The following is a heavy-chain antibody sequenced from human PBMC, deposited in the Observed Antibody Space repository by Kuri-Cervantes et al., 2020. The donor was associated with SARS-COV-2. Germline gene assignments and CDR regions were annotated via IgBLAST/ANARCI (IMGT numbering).Heavy chain of an antibody. Sequence: SVKVSCKASGYTFTSYYMHWVRQAPGQGLEWMGGIIPIFGTANYAQKFQGRVTITADESTSTAYMELSSLRSEDTAVYYCARVHSKGPLYDFWSGYYFDYWGQGTLVTVSS. V-gene: IGHV1-69*13. J-gene: IGHJ4*02. D-gene: IGHD3-3*01. CDR3: ARVHSKGPLYDFWSGYYFDY. CDR2: IIPIFGTA. CDR1: GYTFTSYY.